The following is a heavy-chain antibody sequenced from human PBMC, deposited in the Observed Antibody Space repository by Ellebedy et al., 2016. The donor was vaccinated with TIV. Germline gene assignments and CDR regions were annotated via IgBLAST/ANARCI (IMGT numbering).Heavy chain of an antibody. Sequence: GESLKISXVASGFTFSNYGLHWVRQRPGKGLEWVAFISYDESRKYFADSVKGRFTISRDNAQNTLSLEMNSLRAEDTAVYYCAKDLEGYCVGASCSFFDSWGQGALVTVSS. CDR1: GFTFSNYG. CDR2: ISYDESRK. J-gene: IGHJ4*02. V-gene: IGHV3-30*02. CDR3: AKDLEGYCVGASCSFFDS. D-gene: IGHD2-15*01.